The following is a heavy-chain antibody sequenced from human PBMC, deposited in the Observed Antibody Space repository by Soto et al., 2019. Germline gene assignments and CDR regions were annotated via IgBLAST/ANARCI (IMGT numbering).Heavy chain of an antibody. CDR2: ISGSGGRT. V-gene: IGHV3-23*01. Sequence: HCSASSGVNFNNYAVNWVRQAPGKGLEWVSEISGSGGRTYYADSVRGRFTISRDESKNTLHLQMNSLTAEDTAIYYCAKDKALGNWGQGTMVTVSS. J-gene: IGHJ3*02. CDR3: AKDKALGN. CDR1: GVNFNNYA.